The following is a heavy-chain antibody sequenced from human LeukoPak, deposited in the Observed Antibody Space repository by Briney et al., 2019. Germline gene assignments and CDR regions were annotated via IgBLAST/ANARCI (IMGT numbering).Heavy chain of an antibody. CDR1: GFTFSSYS. V-gene: IGHV3-21*01. D-gene: IGHD3-10*01. J-gene: IGHJ5*01. Sequence: GGSLRLSCAASGFTFSSYSMNWVRHAPGKGLEWVSSISSSSSYIYYTDSVKGRFTISRDNSKNTLYLQMNSLRAEDTAVYYCARVPDYYGSGSGNWFDSWGQGTLVTVSS. CDR2: ISSSSSYI. CDR3: ARVPDYYGSGSGNWFDS.